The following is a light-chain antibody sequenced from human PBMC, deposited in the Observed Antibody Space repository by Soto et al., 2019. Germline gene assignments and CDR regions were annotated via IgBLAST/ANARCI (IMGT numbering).Light chain of an antibody. Sequence: XTGTSSDVGGYNYVSWYQQHPGKAPKLIIYEVSNRPSGVSXRFSGSKSGNTASLTISGLQAEDEADYYCNSYTSKSTGVFGTGTKLTVL. V-gene: IGLV2-14*01. J-gene: IGLJ1*01. CDR2: EVS. CDR3: NSYTSKSTGV. CDR1: SSDVGGYNY.